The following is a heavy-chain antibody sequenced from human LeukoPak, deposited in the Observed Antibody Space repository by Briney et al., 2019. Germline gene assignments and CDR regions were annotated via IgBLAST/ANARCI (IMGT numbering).Heavy chain of an antibody. V-gene: IGHV3-9*01. J-gene: IGHJ6*02. CDR1: GFTFDDYA. Sequence: TGESLRLSCAASGFTFDDYAMHWVRQAPGKGLEWVSGISWNSGSIGYADSVKGRFTISRDNAKNSLYLQMNSLRAEDTALYYCAKDIRFLEWEGYYGMDVWGQGTTVTVSS. D-gene: IGHD3-3*01. CDR3: AKDIRFLEWEGYYGMDV. CDR2: ISWNSGSI.